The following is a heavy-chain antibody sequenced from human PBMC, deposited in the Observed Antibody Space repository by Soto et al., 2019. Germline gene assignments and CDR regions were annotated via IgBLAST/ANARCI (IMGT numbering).Heavy chain of an antibody. J-gene: IGHJ4*02. D-gene: IGHD3-9*01. CDR1: GFTFTSYG. Sequence: ASVKVSCKASGFTFTSYGFSWVRQAPGQGLEWMGIINPSGGSTSYAQKFQGRVTMTRDTSTSTVYMELSSLRSEDTAVYYCARDYPEDILTGYYFDYWGQGTLVTVSS. V-gene: IGHV1-46*01. CDR2: INPSGGST. CDR3: ARDYPEDILTGYYFDY.